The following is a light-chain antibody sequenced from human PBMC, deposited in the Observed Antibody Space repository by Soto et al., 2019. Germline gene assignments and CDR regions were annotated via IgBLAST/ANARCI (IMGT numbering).Light chain of an antibody. J-gene: IGKJ4*01. CDR3: QQFSSYPRT. Sequence: EFVLTQSPGTLSLSPGERATLSCRASQTVRNNYLAWYQQKPGQAPRLLIYDASSRATGIPDRFSGGGSGTDFTLTISRLEPEDVAVYYCQQFSSYPRTFGGGTKVDIK. CDR2: DAS. CDR1: QTVRNNY. V-gene: IGKV3-20*01.